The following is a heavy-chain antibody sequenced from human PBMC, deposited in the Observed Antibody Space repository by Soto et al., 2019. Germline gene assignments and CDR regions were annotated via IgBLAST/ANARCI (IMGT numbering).Heavy chain of an antibody. D-gene: IGHD2-15*01. Sequence: TQSLTCTVSGGSSSSSDYYWSWIRQPPGKGLEWIGYIYYSGSTYYNPSLKSRVTISVDTSKNQFSLKLSSVTAADTAVYYCSRAVVTGGYFDYWGQGTLVTVSS. J-gene: IGHJ4*02. CDR3: SRAVVTGGYFDY. CDR1: GGSSSSSDYY. V-gene: IGHV4-30-4*01. CDR2: IYYSGST.